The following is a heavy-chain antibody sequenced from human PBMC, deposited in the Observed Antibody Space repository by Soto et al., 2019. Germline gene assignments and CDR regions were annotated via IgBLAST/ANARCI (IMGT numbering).Heavy chain of an antibody. CDR1: GGSISSSSYY. CDR2: IYYSGST. CDR3: ARFFIRILYSRGALDF. Sequence: SETLSLTCTVSGGSISSSSYYWGWIRQPPGKGLEWIGSIYYSGSTYYNPSLKSRVTISVDTSKNQFSLKLSSVTAADTAVYYCARFFIRILYSRGALDFWGQGTTVTVSS. V-gene: IGHV4-39*01. J-gene: IGHJ6*02. D-gene: IGHD2-15*01.